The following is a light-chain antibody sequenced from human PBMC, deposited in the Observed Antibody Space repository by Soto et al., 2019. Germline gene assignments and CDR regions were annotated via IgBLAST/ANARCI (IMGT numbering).Light chain of an antibody. J-gene: IGKJ4*01. V-gene: IGKV3-11*01. CDR1: QSVGSY. CDR2: DAS. Sequence: EIVLTQYPATLSLSPGDRATISCRASQSVGSYLGWYQQRPGQAPRLLIYDASNRATGIPARFSGSGSGTDFTLTISRLEPEEFAVYYCQQRSDWPSTFGGGTKVEIK. CDR3: QQRSDWPST.